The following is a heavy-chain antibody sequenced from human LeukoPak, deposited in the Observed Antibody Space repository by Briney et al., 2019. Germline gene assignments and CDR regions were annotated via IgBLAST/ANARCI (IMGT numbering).Heavy chain of an antibody. CDR2: INNDRRTT. J-gene: IGHJ4*02. CDR1: GFTFSSDW. V-gene: IGHV3-74*01. Sequence: PGGSLRLSCAASGFTFSSDWMHWVRESPGKGRVWVSRINNDRRTTAYADSLKGRCTISRYNAKNTLFLQMKSLRAGDTAVYYCAGVSYSSAWDWGQGTLVTASS. CDR3: AGVSYSSAWD. D-gene: IGHD6-19*01.